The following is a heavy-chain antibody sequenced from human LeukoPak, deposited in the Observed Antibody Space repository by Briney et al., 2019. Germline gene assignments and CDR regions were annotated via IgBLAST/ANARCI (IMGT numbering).Heavy chain of an antibody. CDR3: ARDRNKYSSSPEWGDIDY. J-gene: IGHJ4*02. D-gene: IGHD6-13*01. CDR1: GFTFSSYA. CDR2: ISYDGSNK. V-gene: IGHV3-30-3*01. Sequence: PGRSLRLSCAASGFTFSSYAMHRVRQAPGKGLEWVAVISYDGSNKYYADSVKGRFTISRDNSKNTLYLQMNSLRAEDTAVYYCARDRNKYSSSPEWGDIDYWGQGTLVTVSS.